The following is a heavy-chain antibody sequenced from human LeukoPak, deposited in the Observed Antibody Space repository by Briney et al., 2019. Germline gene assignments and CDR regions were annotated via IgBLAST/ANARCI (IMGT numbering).Heavy chain of an antibody. V-gene: IGHV4-31*03. D-gene: IGHD2-15*01. J-gene: IGHJ5*02. CDR1: GGSIRSGGYY. CDR3: AREGGRGSGASPTPNNWFDP. CDR2: IYYSGST. Sequence: PSETLSLTCTVSGGSIRSGGYYWSWIRQHPGKGLEWIGYIYYSGSTYYNPSLKSRVTISVDTSKNQFSLKLSSVTAADTAVYYCAREGGRGSGASPTPNNWFDPWGQGTLVTVSS.